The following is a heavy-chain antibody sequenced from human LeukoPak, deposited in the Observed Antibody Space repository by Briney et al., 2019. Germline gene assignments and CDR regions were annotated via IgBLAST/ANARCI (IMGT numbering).Heavy chain of an antibody. CDR1: GFTFSTYI. CDR3: AKDRHPARTDGYYFDY. Sequence: QSGGSLRLSCEASGFTFSTYIMTWVRQAPGKGLEWVSTIKAGAEATFYADSVKDRFTISRDNSKNTLYLQMNSLRAEDTAVYYCAKDRHPARTDGYYFDYWGQGTLVTVSS. D-gene: IGHD5-24*01. CDR2: IKAGAEAT. J-gene: IGHJ4*02. V-gene: IGHV3-23*01.